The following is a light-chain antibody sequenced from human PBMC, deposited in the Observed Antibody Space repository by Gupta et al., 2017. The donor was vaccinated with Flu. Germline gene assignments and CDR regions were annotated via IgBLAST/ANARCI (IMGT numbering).Light chain of an antibody. V-gene: IGKV3-20*01. J-gene: IGKJ2*01. CDR1: QSVASY. CDR2: GAS. CDR3: QHDGTSNT. Sequence: SPGTLSLSPGERATRSCRASQSVASYLVWYQQKAGQAPRLLIYGASSRATGIPDRFSGSGSGTDFSLTSSRREPEDFAVYYWQHDGTSNTFGQGTKLEIK.